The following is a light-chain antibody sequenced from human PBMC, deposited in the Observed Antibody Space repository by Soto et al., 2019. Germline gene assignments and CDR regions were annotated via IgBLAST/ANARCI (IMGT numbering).Light chain of an antibody. J-gene: IGLJ1*01. CDR3: AAWDASLGGFYV. CDR1: SSNIGSNT. V-gene: IGLV1-44*01. Sequence: QSVLTQPPSASATPGQRVTISCSGSSSNIGSNTANWYQQLPGTAPKLLIYNNDYRPSGVPDRFSGSKSGTSASLAISGLQSEDEGDYYCAAWDASLGGFYVFGTGTKLTVL. CDR2: NND.